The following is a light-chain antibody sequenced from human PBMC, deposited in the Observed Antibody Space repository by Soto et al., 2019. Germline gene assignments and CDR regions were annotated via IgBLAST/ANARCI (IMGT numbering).Light chain of an antibody. J-gene: IGKJ1*01. V-gene: IGKV3-11*01. Sequence: EIVLTQSPATLSLSPGERATLSCRASQSVSIFLTWYQQKPGQAPRLLIYDASQRATGIPARFSGSGSGTDFTLTISSLEPEDFAVYFCQQYGTLPRTFGQGTKVEIK. CDR1: QSVSIF. CDR3: QQYGTLPRT. CDR2: DAS.